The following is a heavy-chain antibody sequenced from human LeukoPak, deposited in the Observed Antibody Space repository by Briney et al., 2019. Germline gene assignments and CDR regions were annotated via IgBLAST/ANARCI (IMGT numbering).Heavy chain of an antibody. D-gene: IGHD5-18*01. CDR3: ARTPGYSYGTGRAFDI. CDR1: GYTFTSYG. Sequence: ASVKVSCKASGYTFTSYGIIWVRQAPGQGLEWMGWNSAYNGNTNYAQKLQGRVTMTTDTSTSTAYMELRSLRSDDTAVYYCARTPGYSYGTGRAFDIWGQGTMVTVSS. J-gene: IGHJ3*02. CDR2: NSAYNGNT. V-gene: IGHV1-18*01.